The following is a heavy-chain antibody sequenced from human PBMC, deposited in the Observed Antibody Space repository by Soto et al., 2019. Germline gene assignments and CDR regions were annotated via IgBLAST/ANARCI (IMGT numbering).Heavy chain of an antibody. CDR3: ARHPSPYYYDSSGYNNWFDP. J-gene: IGHJ5*02. D-gene: IGHD3-22*01. Sequence: QVQLVQSGAEVKKPGASVKVSCKASGYTFTGYYMHWVRQAPGQGLEWMGWINPNSGGTNYAQKFQGWVTMTRDTSVSTAYMELSRLRSDDTAVYYCARHPSPYYYDSSGYNNWFDPWGQGTLVTVSS. CDR1: GYTFTGYY. V-gene: IGHV1-2*04. CDR2: INPNSGGT.